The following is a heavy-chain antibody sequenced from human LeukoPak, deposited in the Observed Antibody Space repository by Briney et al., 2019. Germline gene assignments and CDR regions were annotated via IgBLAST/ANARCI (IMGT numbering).Heavy chain of an antibody. J-gene: IGHJ4*02. D-gene: IGHD6-19*01. CDR1: GYSLTGNY. CDR2: INPNSGGT. Sequence: ASVKVSCKASGYSLTGNYIHWVRQAPGQGLEWMGWINPNSGGTNYAQRFQGRVTMTRDTSISTAYMDLSSLRSDDTAVYYCARDDSGWYLHYWGQGTLVTVSS. CDR3: ARDDSGWYLHY. V-gene: IGHV1-2*02.